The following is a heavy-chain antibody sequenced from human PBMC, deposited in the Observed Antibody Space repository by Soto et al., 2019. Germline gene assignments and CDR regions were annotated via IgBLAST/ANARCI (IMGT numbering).Heavy chain of an antibody. CDR2: ISRSSTHM. J-gene: IGHJ3*02. CDR1: GFTFNSYS. V-gene: IGHV3-21*01. CDR3: ARGYCGGGSCYMPDAFDI. Sequence: GGSLRLSCAASGFTFNSYSMNWVRQAPRKGLEWVSSISRSSTHMYYADSVKGRFTISRDNAKNSLYLQMNSLRTEDTAVYYCARGYCGGGSCYMPDAFDIWGQGTMVTVSS. D-gene: IGHD2-15*01.